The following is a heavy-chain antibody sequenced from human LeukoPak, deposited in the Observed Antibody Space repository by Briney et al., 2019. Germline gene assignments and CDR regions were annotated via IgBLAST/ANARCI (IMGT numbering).Heavy chain of an antibody. J-gene: IGHJ4*02. CDR1: GVTFSSYA. CDR3: ARDRISPRTGDNPYYFDY. D-gene: IGHD7-27*01. V-gene: IGHV1-69*05. CDR2: IIPIFGTA. Sequence: SVKVSCKASGVTFSSYAISWVRQAPGQGLEWMGRIIPIFGTANYAQKFQGRVTITTDESTSTAYMELSSLRSEDTAVYYCARDRISPRTGDNPYYFDYWGQGTLVTVSS.